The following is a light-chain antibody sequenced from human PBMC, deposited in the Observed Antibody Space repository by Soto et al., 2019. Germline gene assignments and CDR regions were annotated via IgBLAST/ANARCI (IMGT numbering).Light chain of an antibody. CDR1: QSINMY. CDR3: EQYYQWPPT. V-gene: IGKV3-15*01. Sequence: EIVMTQSPATLSVSPGERATVSCRASQSINMYLAWYQQKPGQAPRLLIYDASTRATGIPASFSGSGSGTEFTLTISSLQSEDFAVYYCEQYYQWPPTFGQGTKVEIK. J-gene: IGKJ1*01. CDR2: DAS.